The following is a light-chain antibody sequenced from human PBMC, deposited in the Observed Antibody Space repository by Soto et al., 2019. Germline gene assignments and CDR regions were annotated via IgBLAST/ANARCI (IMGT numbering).Light chain of an antibody. CDR1: QSVSSNH. Sequence: EIVFTQSPGSLALSPRERATLSCRASQSVSSNHLAWYQQKPGQAPRLLIYGASRRATGIPDRFSGSGSGTEFTLTISRLEPEDFAVYYCQQYGSSTYTFGQGTKVDIK. CDR2: GAS. V-gene: IGKV3-20*01. CDR3: QQYGSSTYT. J-gene: IGKJ2*01.